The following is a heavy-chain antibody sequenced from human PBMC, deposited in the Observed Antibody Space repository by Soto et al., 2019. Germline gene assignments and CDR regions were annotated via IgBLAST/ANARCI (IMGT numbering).Heavy chain of an antibody. D-gene: IGHD7-27*01. J-gene: IGHJ4*02. V-gene: IGHV4-34*01. CDR2: INHSGST. CDR1: GGSFSGYY. Sequence: SETLSLTCAVYGGSFSGYYWSWIRQPPGKGLEWFGEINHSGSTNYNPSLKSRVTISVDTSKNQFSLKLSSVTAADTAVYYCARRWGIFFYFWGQGTLVTVSS. CDR3: ARRWGIFFYF.